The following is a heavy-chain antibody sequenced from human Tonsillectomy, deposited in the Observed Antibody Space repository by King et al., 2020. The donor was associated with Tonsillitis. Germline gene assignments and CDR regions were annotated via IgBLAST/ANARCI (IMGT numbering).Heavy chain of an antibody. J-gene: IGHJ4*02. D-gene: IGHD3-10*01. CDR1: GFTFSNYA. CDR3: SRRGNWGGEFFDY. CDR2: ISASGDST. Sequence: VQLVESGGGLVQPGGSLRLSCAASGFTFSNYAMRWVRQTPGKGLEWVSAISASGDSTFYADSVRGRFTTSRDNSKNTLYLQMNSLRAEDTAVYYCSRRGNWGGEFFDYWGQGTLVTVSS. V-gene: IGHV3-23*04.